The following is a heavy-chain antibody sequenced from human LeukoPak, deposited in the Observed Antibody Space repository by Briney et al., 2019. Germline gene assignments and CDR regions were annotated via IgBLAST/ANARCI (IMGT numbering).Heavy chain of an antibody. V-gene: IGHV1-18*01. CDR2: ISAYNGNT. D-gene: IGHD2-21*02. Sequence: VASVKVSCKASGYTFSSYGISWVRQAPGQGLEWMGWISAYNGNTDYAQKFQGRVTMTTDTSTSTAYRELRSLRSGDTAVYYCARAVPVVTETDFDYWGQGTLVTVSS. CDR3: ARAVPVVTETDFDY. CDR1: GYTFSSYG. J-gene: IGHJ4*02.